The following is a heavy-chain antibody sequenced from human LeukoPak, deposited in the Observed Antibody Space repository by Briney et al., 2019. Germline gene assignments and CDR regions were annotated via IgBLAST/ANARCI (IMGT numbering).Heavy chain of an antibody. D-gene: IGHD1-1*01. CDR3: AREGTGQSGAFDI. CDR1: GFTFSSDW. V-gene: IGHV3-74*03. J-gene: IGHJ3*02. CDR2: INTDGSST. Sequence: GGSLRLSCAASGFTFSSDWMHWVRQAPGKGLVWISRINTDGSSTTYADSVKGRFTISRDNAKNSLYLQMNSLRAEDTAVYYCAREGTGQSGAFDIWGQGTMVTVSS.